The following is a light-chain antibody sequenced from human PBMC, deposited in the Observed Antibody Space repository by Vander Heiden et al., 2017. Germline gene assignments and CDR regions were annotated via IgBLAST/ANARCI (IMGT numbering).Light chain of an antibody. CDR3: QQDETVPLT. CDR1: QSVNNW. J-gene: IGKJ4*01. V-gene: IGKV1-5*03. CDR2: RAS. Sequence: DIAMTQSPSTLAASLGDSVTITCRANQSVNNWLAWYQQKAGKAPKLLMYRASNLESGVPSRFRGSGSGTEFTLTISSLQPDDFATYYCQQDETVPLTFGGGTKVDIK.